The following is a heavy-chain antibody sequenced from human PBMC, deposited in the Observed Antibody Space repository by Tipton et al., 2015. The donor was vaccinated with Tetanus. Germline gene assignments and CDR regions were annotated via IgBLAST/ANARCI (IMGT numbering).Heavy chain of an antibody. CDR3: ARWGDASGSTNLYAFDI. D-gene: IGHD3-10*01. J-gene: IGHJ3*02. V-gene: IGHV4-59*01. CDR2: IYYSGST. Sequence: GLVKPSETLSLSCTVSGGSTHDYYWSWIRQSAGKGLEWIGLIYYSGSTSYNPSLKSRVTISVDTSKNQLSLKLTSVTAADTAVYYCARWGDASGSTNLYAFDIWGQGTMVSVSS. CDR1: GGSTHDYY.